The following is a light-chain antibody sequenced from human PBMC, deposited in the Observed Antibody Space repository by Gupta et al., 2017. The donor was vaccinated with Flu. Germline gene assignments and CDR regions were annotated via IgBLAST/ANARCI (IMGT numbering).Light chain of an antibody. CDR3: QLRTT. Sequence: EMALPQSSATASLTPGERATLSCRASQSVGSYLAWYQQIPGQAPRLFMYDASNRATGIPARFSGGGSGTDFTLTISSLEPEDFAVYYCQLRTTFGPGTKVDIK. J-gene: IGKJ3*01. CDR1: QSVGSY. V-gene: IGKV3-11*01. CDR2: DAS.